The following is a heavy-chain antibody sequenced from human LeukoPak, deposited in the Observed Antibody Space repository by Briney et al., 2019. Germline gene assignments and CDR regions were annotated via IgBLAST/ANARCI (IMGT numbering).Heavy chain of an antibody. Sequence: PSEALSLTCAVYGGSFSGYYWSWIRQPPGKGLEWIGEINHSGSTNYNPSLKSRVTISVDTSKNQFSLKLSSVTAADTAVYYCARVSMCSSTSCYPLFDYWGQGTLVTVSS. D-gene: IGHD2-2*01. CDR1: GGSFSGYY. J-gene: IGHJ4*02. V-gene: IGHV4-34*01. CDR3: ARVSMCSSTSCYPLFDY. CDR2: INHSGST.